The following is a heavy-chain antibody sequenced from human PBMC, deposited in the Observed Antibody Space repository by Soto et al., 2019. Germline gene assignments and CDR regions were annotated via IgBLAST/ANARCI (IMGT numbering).Heavy chain of an antibody. CDR2: ISYDGSNK. CDR1: GFTFSSYG. Sequence: GGSLRLSCAASGFTFSSYGMHWVRQAPGKGLEWVAVISYDGSNKYYADSVKGRFTISRDNSKNTLYLQMNSLRAEDTAVYYCAKDGLSSWFDPWGQGTLVTVSS. J-gene: IGHJ5*02. V-gene: IGHV3-30*18. CDR3: AKDGLSSWFDP.